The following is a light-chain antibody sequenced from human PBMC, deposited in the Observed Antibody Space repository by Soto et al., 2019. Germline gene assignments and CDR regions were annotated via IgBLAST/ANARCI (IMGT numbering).Light chain of an antibody. V-gene: IGKV1-5*01. CDR2: DAS. CDR1: QSISSW. J-gene: IGKJ1*01. Sequence: DIQMTQSPSTLSASVGDRVTITCRASQSISSWLAWYQQKPGKAPRLVIYDASSLERGVPSRFSGRGSGTEFTLSISSLQPDDFATYYCQHYDSYSEAFGQGTKVDIK. CDR3: QHYDSYSEA.